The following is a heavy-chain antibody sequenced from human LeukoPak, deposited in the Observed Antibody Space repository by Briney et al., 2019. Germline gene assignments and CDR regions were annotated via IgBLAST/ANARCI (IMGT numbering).Heavy chain of an antibody. Sequence: GGSLRLSCAASGFTFSSYGMHWVRQAPGKGLEWVAVISYDGSNKYYADSVKGRFTISRDNSKNTLYLQMNSLRAEDTAVYYCALDYGDYGIGDWGQGTLVTVSS. CDR1: GFTFSSYG. D-gene: IGHD4-17*01. CDR3: ALDYGDYGIGD. J-gene: IGHJ4*02. CDR2: ISYDGSNK. V-gene: IGHV3-30*19.